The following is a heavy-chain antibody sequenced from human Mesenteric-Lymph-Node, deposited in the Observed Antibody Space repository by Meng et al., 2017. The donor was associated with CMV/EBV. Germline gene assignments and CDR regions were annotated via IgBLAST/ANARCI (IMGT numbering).Heavy chain of an antibody. CDR1: GFTFSSYA. CDR2: ISGSGGST. CDR3: AKEPTTGSFFDY. J-gene: IGHJ4*02. D-gene: IGHD1-26*01. Sequence: GESLKISCAASGFTFSSYAMSWVRQAPGKGLEWVSAISGSGGSTYYADSVKGRFTISRDNSKNTLYLQMNSLRAGDTAVYYCAKEPTTGSFFDYWGQGTLVTVSS. V-gene: IGHV3-23*01.